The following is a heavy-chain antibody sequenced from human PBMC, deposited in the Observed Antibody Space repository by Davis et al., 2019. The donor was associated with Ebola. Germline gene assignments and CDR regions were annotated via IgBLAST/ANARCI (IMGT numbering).Heavy chain of an antibody. Sequence: SCAASGFTFSSYGMHWVRQAPGKGLEWVAVISYDGSNKYYADSVKGRFTISRDNAKNSLYLQMNSLRAEDTALYYCAKDSGESGYYFDYWGQGTLVTVSS. CDR2: ISYDGSNK. J-gene: IGHJ4*02. CDR3: AKDSGESGYYFDY. D-gene: IGHD1-26*01. V-gene: IGHV3-30*18. CDR1: GFTFSSYG.